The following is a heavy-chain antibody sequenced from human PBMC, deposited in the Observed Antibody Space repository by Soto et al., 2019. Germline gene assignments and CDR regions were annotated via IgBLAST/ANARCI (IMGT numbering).Heavy chain of an antibody. J-gene: IGHJ6*02. CDR1: GGTFSSYA. D-gene: IGHD3-9*01. V-gene: IGHV1-69*13. CDR3: ARVPPRLRYFDWSPFGDYYGMDV. Sequence: SVKVSCKASGGTFSSYAISWVRQAPGQGLEWMGGIIPIFGTANYAQKFQGRVTITADESTSTAYMELSSLRSEDTAVYYCARVPPRLRYFDWSPFGDYYGMDVWGQGTTVTVSS. CDR2: IIPIFGTA.